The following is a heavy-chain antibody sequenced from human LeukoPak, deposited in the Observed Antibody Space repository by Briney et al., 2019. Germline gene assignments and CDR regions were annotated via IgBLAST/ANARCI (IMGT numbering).Heavy chain of an antibody. CDR1: GVASSSDA. D-gene: IGHD4-17*01. CDR3: ARPYVDYYDYYYGMDV. CDR2: IIPIFGSA. J-gene: IGHJ6*02. Sequence: SVKVSCKASGVASSSDAISWVRQAPGQRLEWMGGIIPIFGSANYAQKFQGRVTITADESTSTAYMELSSLRSEDTAVYYGARPYVDYYDYYYGMDVWGQGTTVTVSS. V-gene: IGHV1-69*13.